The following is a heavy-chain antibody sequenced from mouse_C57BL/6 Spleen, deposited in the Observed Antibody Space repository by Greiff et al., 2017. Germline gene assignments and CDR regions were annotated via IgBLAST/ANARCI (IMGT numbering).Heavy chain of an antibody. V-gene: IGHV1-15*01. J-gene: IGHJ1*03. CDR3: TRGDDDWYFDV. CDR2: IDPETGGT. Sequence: VQLQQSGAELVRPGASVTLSCKASGYTFTDYEMHWVKQTPVHGLEWIGAIDPETGGTAYNQKFKGKAILTADKSSSTAYMERRSLTSEDSAVYYCTRGDDDWYFDVWGTGTTVTVSS. CDR1: GYTFTDYE. D-gene: IGHD2-2*01.